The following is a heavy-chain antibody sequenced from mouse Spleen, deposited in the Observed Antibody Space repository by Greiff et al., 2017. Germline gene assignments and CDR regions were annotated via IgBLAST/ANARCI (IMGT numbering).Heavy chain of an antibody. CDR2: IRNKANGYTT. J-gene: IGHJ2*01. Sequence: EVQGVESGGGLVQPGGSLRLSCATSGFTFTDYYMSWVRQPPGKALEWLGFIRNKANGYTTEYSASVKGRFTISRDNSQSILYLQMNTLRAEDSATYYCARVYGYYFDYWGQGTTLTVSS. V-gene: IGHV7-3*02. CDR1: GFTFTDYY. D-gene: IGHD2-2*01. CDR3: ARVYGYYFDY.